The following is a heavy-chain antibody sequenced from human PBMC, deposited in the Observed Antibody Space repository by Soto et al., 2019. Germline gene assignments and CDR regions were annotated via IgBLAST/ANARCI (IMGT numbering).Heavy chain of an antibody. J-gene: IGHJ4*02. CDR3: ARRGSGSYYAY. D-gene: IGHD1-26*01. CDR1: GFTFSSYA. Sequence: EVQLLESGGGLVQPGGSLRLSCAASGFTFSSYAMRWVRQAPVKGLEWVSAISGSGDSTYYVDSVKGRFTISRDNSKNTLYLQMNSLGAEDTAVYYCARRGSGSYYAYWGQGTLVTVSS. V-gene: IGHV3-23*01. CDR2: ISGSGDST.